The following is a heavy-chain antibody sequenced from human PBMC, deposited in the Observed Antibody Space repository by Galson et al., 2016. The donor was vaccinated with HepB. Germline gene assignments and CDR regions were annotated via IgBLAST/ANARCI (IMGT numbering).Heavy chain of an antibody. Sequence: SLRLSCAASGFTFNAHWMNWVRQAPGKGLEWVANIRGDGIVSYYAESVRGRFTISSDNAKNSLYLQMNGLRVDETAVHYCSREMTGSYFDWGQGTLVTVSS. J-gene: IGHJ4*02. V-gene: IGHV3-7*01. CDR3: SREMTGSYFD. CDR1: GFTFNAHW. D-gene: IGHD3-10*01. CDR2: IRGDGIVS.